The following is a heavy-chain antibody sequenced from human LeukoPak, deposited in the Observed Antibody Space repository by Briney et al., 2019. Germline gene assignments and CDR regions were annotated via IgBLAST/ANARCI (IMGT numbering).Heavy chain of an antibody. CDR1: GYTFTSYG. CDR2: IRAYSGST. V-gene: IGHV1-18*01. Sequence: GASVKVSCKASGYTFTSYGISWVRQAPGQGLEWMGWIRAYSGSTNYTHKLHGRGTMTTDTSTSKAYMELRSLRSDDTAVYYCARAKNPYISNLNWEFDFWGQGTLVTVSS. J-gene: IGHJ4*02. CDR3: ARAKNPYISNLNWEFDF. D-gene: IGHD4-11*01.